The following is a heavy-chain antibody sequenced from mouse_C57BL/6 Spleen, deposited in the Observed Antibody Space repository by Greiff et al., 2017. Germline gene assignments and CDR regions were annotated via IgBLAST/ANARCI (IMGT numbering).Heavy chain of an antibody. V-gene: IGHV1-64*01. D-gene: IGHD1-1*01. J-gene: IGHJ1*03. CDR2: IHPNSGST. CDR1: GYTFTSYW. CDR3: ARVHYGSSYVGYFDV. Sequence: VQLQQPGAELVKPGASVKLSCKASGYTFTSYWMHWVKQRPGQGLEWIGMIHPNSGSTNYNEKFKSKATLTVDKSSSTAYMQLSSLTSEDSAVYYCARVHYGSSYVGYFDVWGTGTTVTVSS.